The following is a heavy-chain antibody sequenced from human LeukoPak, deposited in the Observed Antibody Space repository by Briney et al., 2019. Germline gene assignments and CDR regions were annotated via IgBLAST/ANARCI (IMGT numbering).Heavy chain of an antibody. CDR2: ISFDGSNK. J-gene: IGHJ3*02. V-gene: IGHV3-30-3*01. CDR1: GFTFSDYA. CDR3: ARDGGLDGYSPDVFDI. Sequence: PGRSLRLSCAASGFTFSDYAIHWVRQAPGKGLEWVALISFDGSNKYYTDSVKGRFTISRDNAKNSLYLQMNSLRAEDTAVYYCARDGGLDGYSPDVFDIWGQGTMVTLSS. D-gene: IGHD5-24*01.